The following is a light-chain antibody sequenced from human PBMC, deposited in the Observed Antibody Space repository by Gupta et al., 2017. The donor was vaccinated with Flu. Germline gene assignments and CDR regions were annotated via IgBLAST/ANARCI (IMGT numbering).Light chain of an antibody. J-gene: IGLJ3*02. CDR2: LNSDGSH. CDR3: QTWGTGIRV. V-gene: IGLV4-69*01. CDR1: SGHSSYA. Sequence: GASVKLTCTLSSGHSSYAIAWHQQQPEKGPRYLMKLNSDGSHSTGDGIPDRFSGSSSRAERYLTISSLQSEDEADYYCQTWGTGIRVFGGGTKLTVL.